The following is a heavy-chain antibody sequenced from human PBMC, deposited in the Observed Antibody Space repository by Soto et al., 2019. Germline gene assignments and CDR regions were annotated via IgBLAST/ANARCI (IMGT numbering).Heavy chain of an antibody. Sequence: SETLSLTCTVSGGSISSYYWSWIRQPPGKGLEWIRYIYYSGSTNYNPSLKSRVTISVDTSKNQFSLKLSSVTAADTAVYYCASLVGATPIGWFDPWGQGTLVTVSS. CDR2: IYYSGST. CDR3: ASLVGATPIGWFDP. CDR1: GGSISSYY. V-gene: IGHV4-59*08. J-gene: IGHJ5*02. D-gene: IGHD1-26*01.